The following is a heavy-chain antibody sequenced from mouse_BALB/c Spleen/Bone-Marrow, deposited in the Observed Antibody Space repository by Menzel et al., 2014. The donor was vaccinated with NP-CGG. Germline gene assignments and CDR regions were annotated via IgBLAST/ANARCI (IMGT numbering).Heavy chain of an antibody. V-gene: IGHV1-47*01. CDR3: TRGGGFAY. CDR1: GYTFTTYP. Sequence: VQLQQSGAELVKPGASVKMSCKAFGYTFTTYPIEWMKQNHGKSLEWIGNFHPYNDNTKYNEKFKGKAKLTVEKPSSTVFLELSRLTSDDSGVYYCTRGGGFAYWGQGTLVTVSA. CDR2: FHPYNDNT. J-gene: IGHJ3*01.